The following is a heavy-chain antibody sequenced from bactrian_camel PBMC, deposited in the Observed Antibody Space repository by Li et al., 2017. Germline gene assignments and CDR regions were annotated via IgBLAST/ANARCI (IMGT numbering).Heavy chain of an antibody. Sequence: VQLVESGRGSVEAGGSLRLSCTASTYTYTSPACMAWFRQRAPGKEREGVAAVDGDGTVVYADSVKGRFTISQNNTKNKLYLQMNTLNPDDSGMYYCAARYSHGPSLRFGGYWGEAAFDNWGQGTQVTVS. CDR3: AARYSHGPSLRFGGYWGEAAFDN. CDR1: TYTYTSPAC. CDR2: VDGDGTV. D-gene: IGHD1*01. V-gene: IGHV3S1*01. J-gene: IGHJ4*01.